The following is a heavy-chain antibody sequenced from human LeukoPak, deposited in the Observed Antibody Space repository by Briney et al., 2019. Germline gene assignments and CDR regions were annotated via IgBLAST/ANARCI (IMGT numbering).Heavy chain of an antibody. J-gene: IGHJ3*02. CDR2: IKQDGSEK. CDR3: AKAARAVAAYDAFDI. CDR1: GFTFSSYW. Sequence: GGSLRLSCAASGFTFSSYWMSWVRQAPGKGLEWVANIKQDGSEKYYVDSVKGRFTISRDNAKNSLYLQMNSLRAEDTALYYCAKAARAVAAYDAFDIWGQGTMVTVSS. D-gene: IGHD6-19*01. V-gene: IGHV3-7*03.